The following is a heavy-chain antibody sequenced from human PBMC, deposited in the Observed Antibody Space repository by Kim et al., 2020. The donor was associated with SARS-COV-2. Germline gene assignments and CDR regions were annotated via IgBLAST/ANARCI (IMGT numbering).Heavy chain of an antibody. CDR3: ARRRGLPNGMDV. V-gene: IGHV4-59*08. Sequence: SETLSLTCTVSGGSISSNYWSWIRQPPGKGLEWIGYIYYSESFNYNPSLKSRVSISVDTSKNQFSLKLTSVTAADTAVYYCARRRGLPNGMDVWGQGTTVTVSS. CDR1: GGSISSNY. CDR2: IYYSESF. J-gene: IGHJ6*02. D-gene: IGHD5-18*01.